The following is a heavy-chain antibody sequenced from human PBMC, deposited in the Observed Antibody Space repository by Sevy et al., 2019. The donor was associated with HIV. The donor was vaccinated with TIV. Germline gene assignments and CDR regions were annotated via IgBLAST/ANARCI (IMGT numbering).Heavy chain of an antibody. V-gene: IGHV3-23*01. Sequence: GGSLRLSCAASGFMFSNYAMNWVHQAPGKGLEWVAGISGTGGSGDKTNYADSVKGRFTISRDVSKNSLYLQLNSLRAEETAIYYCARKYDSSGYFDYWGQGTLVTVSS. CDR3: ARKYDSSGYFDY. D-gene: IGHD3-22*01. CDR2: ISGTGGSGDKT. J-gene: IGHJ4*02. CDR1: GFMFSNYA.